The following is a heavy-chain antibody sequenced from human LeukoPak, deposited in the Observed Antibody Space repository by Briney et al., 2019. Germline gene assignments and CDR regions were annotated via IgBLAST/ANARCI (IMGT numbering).Heavy chain of an antibody. V-gene: IGHV3-7*01. CDR2: IKQDGSET. J-gene: IGHJ3*01. CDR3: ARYGLGDTFDV. Sequence: PGGSLRLSCAASGFTFSSNWMSWVRQAPGKGLEWVASIKQDGSETRYMDSMKGRFTIFRDNTKTSLYLQMNSLRAEDTAVYYCARYGLGDTFDVWGQGTVVTVSS. D-gene: IGHD3-10*01. CDR1: GFTFSSNW.